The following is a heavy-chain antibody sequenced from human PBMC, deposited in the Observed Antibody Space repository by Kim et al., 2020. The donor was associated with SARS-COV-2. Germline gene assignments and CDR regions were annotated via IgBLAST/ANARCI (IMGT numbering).Heavy chain of an antibody. CDR1: EFTFSNYA. CDR2: ISGSGATT. D-gene: IGHD3-9*01. CDR3: AKGFEGSTDYHSMDV. Sequence: GGSLRLFCTASEFTFSNYAMTWVRQAPGKGLEWVSSISGSGATTFYAAFGKGRLTVSRDNSMDTVDLHMNSLRVEDTAIYFCAKGFEGSTDYHSMDVWG. J-gene: IGHJ6*03. V-gene: IGHV3-23*01.